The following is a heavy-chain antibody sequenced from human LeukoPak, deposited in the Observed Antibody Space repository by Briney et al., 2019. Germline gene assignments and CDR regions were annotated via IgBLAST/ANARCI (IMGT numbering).Heavy chain of an antibody. V-gene: IGHV3-23*01. CDR2: ISGSGGST. J-gene: IGHJ3*02. CDR3: AKSDIAAAGTGASDI. CDR1: GFTFSHYE. D-gene: IGHD6-13*01. Sequence: QPGGSLRLSCAASGFTFSHYEMNWVRQAPGKGLEWVSGISGSGGSTDYADSVKGRFTISRDNSKNTLYLQMNSLRAEDTAVYYCAKSDIAAAGTGASDIWGQGTMVTVSS.